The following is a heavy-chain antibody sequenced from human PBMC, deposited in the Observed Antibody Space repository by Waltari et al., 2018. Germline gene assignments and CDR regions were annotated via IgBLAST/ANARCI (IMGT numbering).Heavy chain of an antibody. CDR2: INPNSGGT. Sequence: QVQLVQSGAEVKKPGASVKVSCKASGYTFTGYYMHWVRQAPGQGLEWMGRINPNSGGTNYAQKLQGRVTMTRDTSISTAYMELSRLRSDDTAVYYCARDRRRIAAAATYYFDYWGQGTLVTVSS. V-gene: IGHV1-2*06. CDR3: ARDRRRIAAAATYYFDY. CDR1: GYTFTGYY. J-gene: IGHJ4*02. D-gene: IGHD6-13*01.